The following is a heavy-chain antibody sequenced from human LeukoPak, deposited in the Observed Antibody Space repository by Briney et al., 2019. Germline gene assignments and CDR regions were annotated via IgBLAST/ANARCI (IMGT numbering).Heavy chain of an antibody. Sequence: SVKVSCKASGGTFSSYAISWVRQAPGQGLEWMGRIIPIFGTANYAQKFQGRVTITTDESTRTAYMELSSLRSEDTAVYYCARGRVGVTDLTASEYFQHWGQATLVTVSS. V-gene: IGHV1-69*05. J-gene: IGHJ1*01. CDR2: IIPIFGTA. CDR1: GGTFSSYA. D-gene: IGHD1-26*01. CDR3: ARGRVGVTDLTASEYFQH.